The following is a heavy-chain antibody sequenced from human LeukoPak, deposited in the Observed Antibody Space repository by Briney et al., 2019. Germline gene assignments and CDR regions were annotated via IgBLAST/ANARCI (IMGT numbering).Heavy chain of an antibody. D-gene: IGHD3-10*01. CDR3: TTDRLCFGEG. J-gene: IGHJ4*02. CDR1: GFTFGNAW. Sequence: GGSLRLSCEASGFTFGNAWMSWVRQAPGKGLEWVGRIKSKTDGGTTEYAAPGKGRFTIARDDSKNTLYLQMNSLKTEDTAVYYCTTDRLCFGEGWGQGTLVTVSS. V-gene: IGHV3-15*01. CDR2: IKSKTDGGTT.